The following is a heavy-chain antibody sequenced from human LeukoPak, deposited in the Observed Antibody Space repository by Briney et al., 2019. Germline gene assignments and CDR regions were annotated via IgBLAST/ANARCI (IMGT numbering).Heavy chain of an antibody. CDR3: ASGRGSYGPPSY. CDR1: GDSFSGHY. CDR2: INHSGGT. J-gene: IGHJ4*02. V-gene: IGHV4-34*01. Sequence: PSETLSLTCAVYGDSFSGHYWGWIRQPPGKGLEWIGEINHSGGTNYNPSLKSRPTISIDTSNNQFSLKLSSVTAADTAVYYCASGRGSYGPPSYWGQGTLVTVSS. D-gene: IGHD5-18*01.